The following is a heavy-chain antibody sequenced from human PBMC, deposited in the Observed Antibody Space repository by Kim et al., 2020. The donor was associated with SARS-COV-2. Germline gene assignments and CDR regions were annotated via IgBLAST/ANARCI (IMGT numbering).Heavy chain of an antibody. CDR1: GFIFSSYT. D-gene: IGHD6-6*01. Sequence: GGSLRLSCEGSGFIFSSYTMSWVRQAPGKGLEWVSHISASGNLIHYVDSVKGRFTISRDNATNSLSLQITNLRAADTAVYFCARLGQLVNFDSYFYAVDV. CDR3: ARLGQLVNFDSYFYAVDV. CDR2: ISASGNLI. J-gene: IGHJ6*01. V-gene: IGHV3-48*01.